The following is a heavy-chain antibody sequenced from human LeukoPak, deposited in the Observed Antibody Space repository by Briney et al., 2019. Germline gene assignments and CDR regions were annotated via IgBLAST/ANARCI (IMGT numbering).Heavy chain of an antibody. CDR1: GYTLTGYY. CDR3: TRDRCSSTSCYARPPSYYFDY. V-gene: IGHV1-2*02. D-gene: IGHD2-2*01. J-gene: IGHJ4*02. Sequence: ASVKVSCKASGYTLTGYYMHWVRQAPGQGLDWMGWINPNSGVTTYAQKFQGRVTMTRDTSISTAYMDLSRLISDDTAVYYCTRDRCSSTSCYARPPSYYFDYWGQGTLVTVSS. CDR2: INPNSGVT.